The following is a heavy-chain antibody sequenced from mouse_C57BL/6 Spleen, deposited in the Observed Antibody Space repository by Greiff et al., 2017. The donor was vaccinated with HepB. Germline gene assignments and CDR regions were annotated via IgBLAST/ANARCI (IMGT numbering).Heavy chain of an antibody. V-gene: IGHV5-6*01. CDR3: ASPLLRGY. J-gene: IGHJ3*01. D-gene: IGHD1-1*01. CDR2: ISSGGSYT. Sequence: EVMLVESGGDLVKPGGSLKLSCAASGFTFSSYGMSWVRQTPDKRLEWVATISSGGSYTYYPDSVKGRFTISRDNAKNPLYLQMISLKSEDTAMYYCASPLLRGYWGQGTLVTVSA. CDR1: GFTFSSYG.